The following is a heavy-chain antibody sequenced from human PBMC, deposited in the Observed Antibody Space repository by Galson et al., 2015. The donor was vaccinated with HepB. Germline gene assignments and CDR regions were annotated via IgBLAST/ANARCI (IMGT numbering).Heavy chain of an antibody. CDR1: GYTLTELS. J-gene: IGHJ6*02. Sequence: SVKVSCKVXGYTLTELSMHWVRQAPGKGLEWMGGFDPEDGETIYAQKFQGRVTMTEDTSTDTAYMELSSLRSEDTAVYYCARDLVIVGPRDYHYYGMDVWGXXTTVT. CDR2: FDPEDGET. V-gene: IGHV1-24*01. CDR3: ARDLVIVGPRDYHYYGMDV. D-gene: IGHD3-22*01.